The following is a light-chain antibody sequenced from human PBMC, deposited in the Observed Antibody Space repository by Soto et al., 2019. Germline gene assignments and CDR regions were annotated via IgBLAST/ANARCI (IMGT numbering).Light chain of an antibody. CDR2: GNS. Sequence: QSVLTQPPSVSGAPGQRVTISCTGSSSNIGAGYDVHWYQQLPGTAPKLLIYGNSNRPSGVPDRFSGSKSGTSASLAITGLKAKDEADYYCQSYDSSLSGRGVFGGGTKLTVL. CDR1: SSNIGAGYD. CDR3: QSYDSSLSGRGV. J-gene: IGLJ2*01. V-gene: IGLV1-40*01.